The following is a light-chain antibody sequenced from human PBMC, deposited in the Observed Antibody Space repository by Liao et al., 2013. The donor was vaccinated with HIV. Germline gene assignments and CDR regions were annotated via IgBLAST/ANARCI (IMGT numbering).Light chain of an antibody. CDR1: IIGGRS. V-gene: IGLV3-21*01. J-gene: IGLJ1*01. Sequence: SYGLTQPPSVSAAPGKTATMTCEGSIIGGRSVHWYQQKPGQAPLLVMYYDSDRPSGIPERFSGSNSGNTATLTISRVEPGDEADYYCQLWDSSSDHPYVFGTGTQVTVL. CDR2: YDS. CDR3: QLWDSSSDHPYV.